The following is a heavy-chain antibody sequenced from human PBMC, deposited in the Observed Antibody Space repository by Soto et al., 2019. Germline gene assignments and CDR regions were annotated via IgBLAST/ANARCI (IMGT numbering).Heavy chain of an antibody. D-gene: IGHD6-19*01. CDR2: IKSKSDGATT. CDR3: TTTMKEPWRV. V-gene: IGHV3-15*07. Sequence: EVQLVESGGGLVKPGGPLRLSCAASGFTFHNAWMNWVRQAPGKGLEWVGRIKSKSDGATTDYAAPGKGRFTISREDPKDTLYLKMESPKTEDTAVYYCTTTMKEPWRVWGQGTLVTVS. CDR1: GFTFHNAW. J-gene: IGHJ4*02.